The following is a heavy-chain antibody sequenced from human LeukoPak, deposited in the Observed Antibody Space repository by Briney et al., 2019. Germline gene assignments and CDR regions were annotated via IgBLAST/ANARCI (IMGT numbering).Heavy chain of an antibody. CDR2: IYTSGST. V-gene: IGHV4-61*02. D-gene: IGHD3-22*01. CDR3: ARAVSSGYTIDH. Sequence: SETLSLTCTVSGGSISSGSYYWSWIRQPAGKGLEWIGRIYTSGSTNYNPSLKSRVTISVDTSKNQFSLKLSSVTAADTAVYYCARAVSSGYTIDHWGQGTLVTVSS. J-gene: IGHJ4*02. CDR1: GGSISSGSYY.